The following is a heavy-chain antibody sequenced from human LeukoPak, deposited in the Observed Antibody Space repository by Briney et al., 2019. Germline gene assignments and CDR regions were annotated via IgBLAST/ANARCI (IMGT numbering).Heavy chain of an antibody. J-gene: IGHJ4*02. V-gene: IGHV4-4*02. CDR2: IYHSGST. Sequence: SETLSLTCAVSGGSISSSNWWSWVRQPPGKGLEWIGEIYHSGSTNYNPSLKSRVTISVDTSKNQFSLKLSSVTAADTAVYYCARSDYVWGSYRSYFDYWGQGTLVTVSS. CDR3: ARSDYVWGSYRSYFDY. CDR1: GGSISSSNW. D-gene: IGHD3-16*02.